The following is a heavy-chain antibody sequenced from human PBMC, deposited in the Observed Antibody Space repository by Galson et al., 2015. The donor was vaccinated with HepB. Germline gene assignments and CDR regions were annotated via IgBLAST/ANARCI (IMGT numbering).Heavy chain of an antibody. CDR3: ARRGITVATSFDY. D-gene: IGHD6-19*01. CDR2: ISGTSSYT. V-gene: IGHV3-11*03. CDR1: GFTFSDYH. Sequence: SLRLSCAGSGFTFSDYHMNWIRQAPGKGLEWVSYISGTSSYTNYADSVKGRFTISRDNAKNSLYLQMNSLRAEDTAVYYCARRGITVATSFDYWGQGTLVTVSS. J-gene: IGHJ4*02.